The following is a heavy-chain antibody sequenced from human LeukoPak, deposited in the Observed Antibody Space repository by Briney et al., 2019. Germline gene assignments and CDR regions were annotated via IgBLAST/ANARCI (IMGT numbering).Heavy chain of an antibody. CDR2: IHYSGST. J-gene: IGHJ2*01. V-gene: IGHV4-59*08. Sequence: PSETLSLTCTVSGGSNYWSWIRQPPGKGLEWIGYIHYSGSTSYNPSLKSRVTISVDTSKNQFSLKLSSVTAADTAVYYCARVKQLVGPWYFDLWGRGTLVTVSS. D-gene: IGHD6-6*01. CDR3: ARVKQLVGPWYFDL. CDR1: GGSNY.